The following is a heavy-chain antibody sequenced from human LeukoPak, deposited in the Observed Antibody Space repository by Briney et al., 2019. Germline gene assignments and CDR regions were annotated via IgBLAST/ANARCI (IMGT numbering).Heavy chain of an antibody. CDR1: GGSISSAY. D-gene: IGHD3-10*01. CDR2: IYYSGTT. CDR3: ARHIDHYSFVFEY. J-gene: IGHJ4*02. Sequence: SETLSLTCTVSGGSISSAYWSWIRQPPGKGLEWIGYIYYSGTTIYNPSLKSRVTISVDTSKNQFSLKLRSVTAADTAVYYCARHIDHYSFVFEYWGQGTLVTVSS. V-gene: IGHV4-59*08.